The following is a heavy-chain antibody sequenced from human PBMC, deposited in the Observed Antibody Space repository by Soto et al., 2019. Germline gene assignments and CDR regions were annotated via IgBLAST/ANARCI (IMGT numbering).Heavy chain of an antibody. CDR1: GYTFTSYG. D-gene: IGHD2-2*01. CDR2: ISAYNGNT. CDR3: ARDLQGVPAAINWFDP. J-gene: IGHJ5*02. V-gene: IGHV1-18*01. Sequence: QVQLVQSGAEVKKPGASVKVSCKASGYTFTSYGISWVRQAPGQGLEWMGWISAYNGNTNYAQKLQGRVTMTTDTSTSTAYMELRSLRSDDTDVYYCARDLQGVPAAINWFDPWGQGTLVTVSS.